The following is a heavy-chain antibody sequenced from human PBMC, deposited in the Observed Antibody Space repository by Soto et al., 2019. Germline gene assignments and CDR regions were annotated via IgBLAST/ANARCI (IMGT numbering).Heavy chain of an antibody. CDR3: ARDRGIAAVHDAFDI. J-gene: IGHJ3*02. D-gene: IGHD6-13*01. CDR1: GFTFSSYG. Sequence: QVQLVESGGGVVQPGRSLRLSCAASGFTFSSYGMHWVRQAPGKGLEWVAVIWYDGSNKYYADSVQGRFTISRDNSKNTLYLQTNSLRAEDTAVYYCARDRGIAAVHDAFDIWGQGTMVTVSS. V-gene: IGHV3-33*01. CDR2: IWYDGSNK.